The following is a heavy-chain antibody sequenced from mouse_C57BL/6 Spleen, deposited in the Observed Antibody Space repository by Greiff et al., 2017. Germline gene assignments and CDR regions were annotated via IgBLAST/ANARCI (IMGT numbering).Heavy chain of an antibody. CDR1: GFTFSSYG. V-gene: IGHV5-6*01. Sequence: EVQVVESGGDLVKPGGSLKLSCAASGFTFSSYGMSWVRQTPDKRLEWVPTISSGGSYTYYPDSVKGRFTISRDNAKNTLYLQMSSLKSGDTAMYYCARRRTGHYFDYWGQGTTLTVSS. D-gene: IGHD4-1*01. CDR2: ISSGGSYT. CDR3: ARRRTGHYFDY. J-gene: IGHJ2*01.